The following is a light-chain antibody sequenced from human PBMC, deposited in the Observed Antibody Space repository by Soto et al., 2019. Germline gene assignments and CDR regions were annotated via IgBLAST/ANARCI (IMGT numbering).Light chain of an antibody. J-gene: IGKJ5*01. CDR1: QRVVYSTTSRNC. V-gene: IGKV4-1*01. CDR2: WGS. Sequence: DMMIPPSPSPALFPRERGTTNSNSTQRVVYSTTSRNCIVCYQQKAGRPPKLLIYWGSTRESGVPARWSGSGAGTDFTLPISNMQAHDDAVDYCWQHHSTPHTFGQGTRLEIK. CDR3: WQHHSTPHT.